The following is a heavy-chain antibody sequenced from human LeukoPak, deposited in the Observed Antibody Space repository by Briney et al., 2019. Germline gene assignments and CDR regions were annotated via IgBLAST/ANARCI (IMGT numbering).Heavy chain of an antibody. CDR3: TCGGSGSPFDY. V-gene: IGHV3-23*01. D-gene: IGHD3-10*01. Sequence: GGSLRLSCAASGFTFSSYAMSWVRQAPGKGLEWVSVISGSGGSTYYADSVKGRFTISRDNSKNTLYLQMNSLRAEDTALYYCTCGGSGSPFDYWGQGTLVTASS. CDR2: ISGSGGST. J-gene: IGHJ4*02. CDR1: GFTFSSYA.